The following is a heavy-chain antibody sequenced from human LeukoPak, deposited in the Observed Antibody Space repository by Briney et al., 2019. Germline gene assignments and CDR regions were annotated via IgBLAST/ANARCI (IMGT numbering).Heavy chain of an antibody. D-gene: IGHD3-9*01. Sequence: PGGSLRLCCAASGFTFSSYGMHWVRQAPGKGLEWVSAISGSGGSTYYADSVKGRFTISRDNSKNTLYLQMNSLRAEDTAVYYCAKGAEDYYDILTGYYIRGYYYYMDVWGKGTTVTISS. J-gene: IGHJ6*03. CDR3: AKGAEDYYDILTGYYIRGYYYYMDV. CDR2: ISGSGGST. CDR1: GFTFSSYG. V-gene: IGHV3-23*01.